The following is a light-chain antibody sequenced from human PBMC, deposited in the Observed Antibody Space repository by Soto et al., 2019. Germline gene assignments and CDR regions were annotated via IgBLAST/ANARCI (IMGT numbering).Light chain of an antibody. CDR3: CSDTGSDPYV. CDR2: DVT. V-gene: IGLV2-14*03. Sequence: QSVLTQPASVSGSPGQSITISCTGISSDVGDYEHVSWYQQHPGKAPKLMIYDVTYRPSGVSNRFSGSKSGNTASLTISGLQADDEADYYCCSDTGSDPYVFGTGTKLTVL. CDR1: SSDVGDYEH. J-gene: IGLJ1*01.